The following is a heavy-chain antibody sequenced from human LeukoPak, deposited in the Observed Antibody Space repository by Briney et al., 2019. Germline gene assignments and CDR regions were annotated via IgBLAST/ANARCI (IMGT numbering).Heavy chain of an antibody. V-gene: IGHV3-7*01. J-gene: IGHJ4*02. CDR2: IKQDGSEK. Sequence: PGGSLRLSCAASGFTFSSYWMSWVRQAPGKGLEWVANIKQDGSEKYYVDSVKGRFTISRDNAKNSLYLQMNSLRAEDTAVYCCARDSIPRIAAAAQDYWGQGTLVTVSS. CDR3: ARDSIPRIAAAAQDY. CDR1: GFTFSSYW. D-gene: IGHD6-13*01.